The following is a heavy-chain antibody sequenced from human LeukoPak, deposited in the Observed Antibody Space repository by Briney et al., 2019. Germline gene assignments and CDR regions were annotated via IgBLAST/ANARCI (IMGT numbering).Heavy chain of an antibody. CDR1: GGSISSSSYY. CDR2: IYYSGST. Sequence: PSETLSLTCTVSGGSISSSSYYWGWIRQPPGKGLEWIGSIYYSGSTYYNPSLKSRVTISVDTSKNQFSLKLSSVTAADTAVYYCASVVPSLYSSSWYWFDPWGQGTLVTVSS. D-gene: IGHD6-13*01. J-gene: IGHJ5*02. V-gene: IGHV4-39*01. CDR3: ASVVPSLYSSSWYWFDP.